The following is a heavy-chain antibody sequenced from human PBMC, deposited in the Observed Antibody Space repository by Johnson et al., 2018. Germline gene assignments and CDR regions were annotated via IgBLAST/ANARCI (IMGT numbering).Heavy chain of an antibody. V-gene: IGHV3-74*01. CDR1: GFTFSSYW. Sequence: VQLQESGGGLVQPGGSLRLSCVASGFTFSSYWMHWVRQAPGKGLVWVTRMTSDGSSTSYADSVKGRFSISRANAKNTLYLQMNSLRAEDTAVYYCARSRLRQQHGGGAISTAFDIWGQGTMVTVSS. J-gene: IGHJ3*02. CDR3: ARSRLRQQHGGGAISTAFDI. CDR2: MTSDGSST. D-gene: IGHD3-16*02.